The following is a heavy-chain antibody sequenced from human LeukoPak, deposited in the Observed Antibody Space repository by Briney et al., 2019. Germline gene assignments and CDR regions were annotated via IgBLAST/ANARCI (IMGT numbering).Heavy chain of an antibody. J-gene: IGHJ3*02. CDR2: ISHDGSNK. CDR1: GFTFSSYG. D-gene: IGHD3-10*01. Sequence: GGSLRLSCAASGFTFSSYGMHWVRQAPGKGLEWVAVISHDGSNKYYADSVKGRFTISRDNSKNTLYLQMNSLRAEDTAVYYCATGESQLRGHDAFDIWGQGTMVTVSS. V-gene: IGHV3-30*03. CDR3: ATGESQLRGHDAFDI.